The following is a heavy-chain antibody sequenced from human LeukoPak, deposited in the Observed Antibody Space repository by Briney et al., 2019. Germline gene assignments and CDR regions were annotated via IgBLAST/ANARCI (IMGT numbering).Heavy chain of an antibody. J-gene: IGHJ4*02. Sequence: NPSETLSLTCTVSGVSISSSSYYWGWIRQPPGKGLEWIGSIYYSGSTYYNPSLKSRVTISVDTSKNQFSLKLSSVTAADTAVYYCARRAIVVVPAFDYWGQGTLVTVSS. CDR3: ARRAIVVVPAFDY. D-gene: IGHD2-2*01. CDR2: IYYSGST. CDR1: GVSISSSSYY. V-gene: IGHV4-39*01.